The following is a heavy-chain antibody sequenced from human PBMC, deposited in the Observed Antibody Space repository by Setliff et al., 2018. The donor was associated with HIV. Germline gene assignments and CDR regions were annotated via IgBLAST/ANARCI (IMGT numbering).Heavy chain of an antibody. CDR3: ARDPLFMYYSHSSGPL. CDR1: GFTFDIYW. V-gene: IGHV3-7*03. J-gene: IGHJ4*02. Sequence: PGGSLRLSCAASGFTFDIYWMSWVRQAPGKGLEWVANIKQDGSEKYYVDSVRGRFTISRDNTKNSLFLQMNNLRPEDTAVYYCARDPLFMYYSHSSGPLWGQGTLVTVSS. D-gene: IGHD3-22*01. CDR2: IKQDGSEK.